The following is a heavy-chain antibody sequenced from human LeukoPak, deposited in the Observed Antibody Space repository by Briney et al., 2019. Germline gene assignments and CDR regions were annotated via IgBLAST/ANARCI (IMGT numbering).Heavy chain of an antibody. V-gene: IGHV4-34*01. CDR1: GGSFSGYY. CDR2: INHSGST. D-gene: IGHD5-24*01. CDR3: ASLRSKMATISLRRFDP. J-gene: IGHJ5*02. Sequence: NSSETLSLTCAVYGGSFSGYYWSWIRQPPGMGLEWIGEINHSGSTNYNPSLKSRVTISVDTSKNQFSLKLSSVTAADTAVYYCASLRSKMATISLRRFDPWGQGTLVTVSS.